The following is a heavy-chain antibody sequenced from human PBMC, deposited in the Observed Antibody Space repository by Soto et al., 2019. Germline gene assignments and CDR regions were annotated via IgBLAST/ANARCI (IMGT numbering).Heavy chain of an antibody. CDR1: GGTFSSYT. Sequence: QVQLVQSGAEVKKPGSSVKVSCKASGGTFSSYTISWVRQAPGQGLEWMGRIIPILGIANYAQKVQGRVTITADKSTSTAYMELSSLRSEDTAVYYCARDIGYSRRWYSGARDAFAIWGQGTMVTVSS. J-gene: IGHJ3*02. CDR3: ARDIGYSRRWYSGARDAFAI. CDR2: IIPILGIA. D-gene: IGHD6-13*01. V-gene: IGHV1-69*08.